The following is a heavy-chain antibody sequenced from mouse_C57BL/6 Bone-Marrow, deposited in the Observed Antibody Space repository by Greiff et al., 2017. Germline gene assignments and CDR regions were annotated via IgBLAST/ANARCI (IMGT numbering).Heavy chain of an antibody. V-gene: IGHV3-6*01. CDR3: ARAITTVVRRGFAY. D-gene: IGHD1-1*01. CDR2: ISYDGSN. CDR1: GYSITSGYY. J-gene: IGHJ3*01. Sequence: ESGPGLVKPSQSLSLTCSVTGYSITSGYYWNWIRQFPGNKLEWMGYISYDGSNNYNPSLKNRISITRDTSKNQFFLKLNSVTTEDTATYYCARAITTVVRRGFAYWGQGTLVTVSA.